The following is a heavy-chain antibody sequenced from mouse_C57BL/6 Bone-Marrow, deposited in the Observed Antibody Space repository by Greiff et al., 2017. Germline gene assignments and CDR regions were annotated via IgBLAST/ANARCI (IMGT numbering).Heavy chain of an antibody. D-gene: IGHD1-1*01. CDR2: IYPRSGNT. V-gene: IGHV1-81*01. CDR1: GYTFTSYG. CDR3: GIYYYGSSYLAWFAY. Sequence: QVQLQQSGAELARPGASVKLSCKASGYTFTSYGISWVKQRTGQGLEWIGEIYPRSGNTYYNEKFKGKATLTADKSSSTAYMELRSLTSEDSAVYFCGIYYYGSSYLAWFAYWGQGTLVTVSA. J-gene: IGHJ3*01.